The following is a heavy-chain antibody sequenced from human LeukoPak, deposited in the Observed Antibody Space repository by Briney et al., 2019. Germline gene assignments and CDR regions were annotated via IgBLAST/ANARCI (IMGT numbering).Heavy chain of an antibody. CDR3: ATLYDIWSGSDYYFDY. CDR2: IIPILGIA. V-gene: IGHV1-69*04. J-gene: IGHJ4*02. D-gene: IGHD3-3*01. Sequence: ASVKVSCKASGGTFSSYAISWVRQAPGQGLEWMGRIIPILGIANYAQKFQGRVTITADKSTSTAYMELTSLRSDDTAVYYCATLYDIWSGSDYYFDYWGQGTLVTVSS. CDR1: GGTFSSYA.